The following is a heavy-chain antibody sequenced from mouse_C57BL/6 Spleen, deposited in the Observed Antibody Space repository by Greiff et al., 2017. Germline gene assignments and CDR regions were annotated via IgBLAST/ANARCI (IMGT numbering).Heavy chain of an antibody. V-gene: IGHV1-80*01. CDR1: GYAFSSYW. J-gene: IGHJ1*03. D-gene: IGHD1-1*01. CDR2: IYPGDGDT. Sequence: LQQSGASVKISCKASGYAFSSYWMNWVKQRPGKGLEWIGQIYPGDGDTNYNGKFKGKATLTADKSSSTAYMQLSSLTSEDSAVYFCARGTTVVATDYWYFDVWGTGTTVTVSS. CDR3: ARGTTVVATDYWYFDV.